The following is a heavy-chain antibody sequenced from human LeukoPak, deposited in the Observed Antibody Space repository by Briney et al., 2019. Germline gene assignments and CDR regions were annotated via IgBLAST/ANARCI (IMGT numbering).Heavy chain of an antibody. D-gene: IGHD5-12*01. J-gene: IGHJ3*02. CDR3: ARVIVATNTFDAFDI. Sequence: GGSLRLSCAASGFIVSHNYMTWVRQAPGKGLEWISVIYIDGTTYYADSVKGRFTISRDQANNTLYLQMNSLRVEDTAVYYCARVIVATNTFDAFDIWGQGTMVTVSS. V-gene: IGHV3-53*01. CDR1: GFIVSHNY. CDR2: IYIDGTT.